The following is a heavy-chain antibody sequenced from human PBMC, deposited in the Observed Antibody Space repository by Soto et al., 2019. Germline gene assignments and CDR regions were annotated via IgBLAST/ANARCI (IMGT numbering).Heavy chain of an antibody. Sequence: GESLKISCKGSGYSFTSYWIGWVRQMPGKGLEWMGIIYPGDSDTRYSPSFQGQVTISADKSISTAYLQWSSLKASDTAMYYCARANGAQGVYYYYGMDVWGQGXTVTVSS. D-gene: IGHD2-8*01. CDR1: GYSFTSYW. V-gene: IGHV5-51*01. J-gene: IGHJ6*02. CDR3: ARANGAQGVYYYYGMDV. CDR2: IYPGDSDT.